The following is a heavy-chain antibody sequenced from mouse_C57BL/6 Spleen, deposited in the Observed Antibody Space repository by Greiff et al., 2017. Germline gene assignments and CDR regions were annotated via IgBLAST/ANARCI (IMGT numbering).Heavy chain of an antibody. CDR1: GYTFTSYW. CDR3: ARPYYGSSPHIDY. Sequence: QVQLQQPGAELVMPGASVKLSCKASGYTFTSYWMHWVKQRPGQGLEWIGEIDPSDSYTNYNQKFKGKSTLTVDKSSSTAYMQLSSLTSEDSAVYYCARPYYGSSPHIDYWGQGTTLTVSS. J-gene: IGHJ2*01. CDR2: IDPSDSYT. D-gene: IGHD1-1*01. V-gene: IGHV1-69*01.